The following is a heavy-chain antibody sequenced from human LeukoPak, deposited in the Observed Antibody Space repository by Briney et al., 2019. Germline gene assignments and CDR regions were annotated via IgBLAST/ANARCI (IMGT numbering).Heavy chain of an antibody. V-gene: IGHV3-23*01. CDR2: ISGSGGST. CDR1: GFTFSDYY. D-gene: IGHD2-15*01. CDR3: AKFRSCCSWTYLDY. Sequence: TGGSLRLSCSASGFTFSDYYMSWIRQTPGKGLEWVSAISGSGGSTYYADSVKGRFTISRDNSKNTLYLQMNSLRAEDTAVYYCAKFRSCCSWTYLDYWGQGTLVTVSS. J-gene: IGHJ4*02.